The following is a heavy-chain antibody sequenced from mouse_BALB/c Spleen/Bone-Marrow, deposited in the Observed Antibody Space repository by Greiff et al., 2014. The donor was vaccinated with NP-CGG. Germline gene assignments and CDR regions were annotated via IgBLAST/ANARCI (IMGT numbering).Heavy chain of an antibody. J-gene: IGHJ1*01. Sequence: VKLMESGVELVKPGASVKLSCTASGNTFTSYDISWVRQRPEQGLEWIGWIFPGDSTTKYNEKFKGKATLSTDKSSSTVHMQLSRLTSEDSAVYFCVRSRLRDWYFDVWGAGTTVTISS. V-gene: IGHV1S56*01. D-gene: IGHD1-2*01. CDR2: IFPGDSTT. CDR1: GNTFTSYD. CDR3: VRSRLRDWYFDV.